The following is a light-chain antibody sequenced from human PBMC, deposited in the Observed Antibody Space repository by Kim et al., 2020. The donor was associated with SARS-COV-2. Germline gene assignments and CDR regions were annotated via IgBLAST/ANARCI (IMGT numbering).Light chain of an antibody. CDR1: LSISSW. V-gene: IGKV1-5*03. CDR2: KAS. CDR3: QQYNSYSS. Sequence: LSASVGDRVTITWRASLSISSWLAWYQQKPGKAPKLLIYKASSLESGVASRFSGSGSGTEFTLTISSLQPGDFATYYCQQYNSYSSFGQGTKLEIK. J-gene: IGKJ2*03.